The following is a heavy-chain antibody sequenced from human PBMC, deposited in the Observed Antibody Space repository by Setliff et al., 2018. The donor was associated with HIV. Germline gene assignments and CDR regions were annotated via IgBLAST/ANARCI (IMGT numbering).Heavy chain of an antibody. D-gene: IGHD3-3*01. V-gene: IGHV4-39*01. CDR2: IFYSGST. CDR3: ARIWSSYPLYYFDY. J-gene: IGHJ4*02. Sequence: ETLSLTCTVSSGSISSTSFYWGWIRQPPGKGLEWIGMIFYSGSTYYNPSLKSRVTISVDPSNNQFSLELDSVAAADTAVYYCARIWSSYPLYYFDYWGQGTMVTVSS. CDR1: SGSISSTSFY.